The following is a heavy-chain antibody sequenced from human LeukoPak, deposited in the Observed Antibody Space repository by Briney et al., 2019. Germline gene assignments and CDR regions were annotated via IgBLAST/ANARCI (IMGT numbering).Heavy chain of an antibody. V-gene: IGHV4-39*02. CDR2: IYYSGST. Sequence: SGTLSLTCTVSGGSISSSSYYWGWIRQPPGKGLEWIGSIYYSGSTYYNPSLKSRVTISVDTSKNQFSLKLSSVTAADTAVYYCARDLIAAAGTNWFDPWGQGTLVTVSS. J-gene: IGHJ5*02. D-gene: IGHD6-13*01. CDR1: GGSISSSSYY. CDR3: ARDLIAAAGTNWFDP.